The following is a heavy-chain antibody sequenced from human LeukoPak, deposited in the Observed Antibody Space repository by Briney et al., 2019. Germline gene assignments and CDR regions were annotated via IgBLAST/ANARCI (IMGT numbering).Heavy chain of an antibody. CDR2: ITSNGGST. J-gene: IGHJ4*03. D-gene: IGHD3-22*01. CDR3: AYSSGYYH. CDR1: GFTFSLYA. V-gene: IGHV3-64D*06. Sequence: GGSLRLSCSASGFTFSLYAMHCIRQAPGRGLEYVSAITSNGGSTYYADSVKGRFTISRDNSKNTLYLHMSTLRPEDTAVYSGAYSSGYYHWGQGTLVTVSS.